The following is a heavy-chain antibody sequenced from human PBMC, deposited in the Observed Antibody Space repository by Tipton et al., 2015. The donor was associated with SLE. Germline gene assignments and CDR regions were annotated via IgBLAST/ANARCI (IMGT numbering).Heavy chain of an antibody. V-gene: IGHV4-39*07. Sequence: PGLVKPSETLSLTCTVSGGSISSSSYYWGWIRQPPGKGLEWIGSIYYSGSTYYNPSLKSRVTISVDTSKNQFSLKLSSVTAADTAVYYCARDLLRYFDLWGRGTLVTVSS. CDR2: IYYSGST. CDR3: ARDLLRYFDL. J-gene: IGHJ2*01. CDR1: GGSISSSSYY.